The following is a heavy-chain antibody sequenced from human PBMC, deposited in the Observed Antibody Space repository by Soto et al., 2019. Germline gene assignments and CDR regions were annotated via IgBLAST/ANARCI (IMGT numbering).Heavy chain of an antibody. D-gene: IGHD3-22*01. CDR3: ARGPYYYDSSGPWGYFDL. J-gene: IGHJ2*01. V-gene: IGHV3-64*04. CDR2: ISSNGGST. Sequence: PGGSLRLSCSASGFTFSSYAMHWVRQAPGKGLEYVSAISSNGGSTYYADSVKGRFTISRDNAKNSLYLQMNSLRAEDTAVYYCARGPYYYDSSGPWGYFDLSARGTLVIGSS. CDR1: GFTFSSYA.